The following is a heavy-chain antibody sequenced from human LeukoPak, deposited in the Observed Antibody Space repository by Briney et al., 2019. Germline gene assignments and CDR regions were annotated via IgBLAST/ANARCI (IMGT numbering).Heavy chain of an antibody. D-gene: IGHD3-9*01. CDR3: TRERLRYFDWLPITYYFDY. V-gene: IGHV3-49*05. CDR1: GFTFGDYA. Sequence: KTGGSLRLSCTASGFTFGDYAMSWFRQAPGKGLEWVGFIRSKAYGGTTEYAASVKGRFTISRDDSKSIAYLQMNSLKTEDTAVYYCTRERLRYFDWLPITYYFDYWGQGTLVTVSS. J-gene: IGHJ4*02. CDR2: IRSKAYGGTT.